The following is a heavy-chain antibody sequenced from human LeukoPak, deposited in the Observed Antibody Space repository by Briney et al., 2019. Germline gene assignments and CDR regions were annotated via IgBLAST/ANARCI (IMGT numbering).Heavy chain of an antibody. CDR1: GYTFTSSG. Sequence: ASVKVSCKASGYTFTSSGINWVRQAPGQGLEWMGWINPNSGGTNYAQKFQGRVTMTRDTSISTAYMELSRLRSDDTAVYYCARGPRAAPFDCWGQGTLVTVSS. CDR2: INPNSGGT. V-gene: IGHV1-2*02. J-gene: IGHJ4*02. D-gene: IGHD6-25*01. CDR3: ARGPRAAPFDC.